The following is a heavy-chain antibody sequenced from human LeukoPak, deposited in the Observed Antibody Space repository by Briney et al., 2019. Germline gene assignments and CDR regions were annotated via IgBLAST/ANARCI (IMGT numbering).Heavy chain of an antibody. Sequence: SETLSLTCTVSGGSISSSSYYWGWIRQPPGKGLEWIGSIYYSGSTYYNPSLKSRVTISVDTSKNQFSLKLSSVTAADTAVYYCARADRTPYYGSGSYYKYPPILFDYWGQGTLVTVSS. V-gene: IGHV4-39*07. D-gene: IGHD3-10*01. CDR2: IYYSGST. J-gene: IGHJ4*02. CDR3: ARADRTPYYGSGSYYKYPPILFDY. CDR1: GGSISSSSYY.